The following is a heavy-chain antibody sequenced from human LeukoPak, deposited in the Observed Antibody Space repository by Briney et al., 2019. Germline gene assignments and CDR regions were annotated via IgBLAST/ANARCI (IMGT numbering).Heavy chain of an antibody. J-gene: IGHJ4*02. CDR1: GGSFSGYY. V-gene: IGHV4-34*01. CDR3: ASNLAIAAAGTGTGY. D-gene: IGHD6-13*01. CDR2: INHSVST. Sequence: SETLSLTCAVYGGSFSGYYWSWIRQPPGKGLEWIGEINHSVSTNYNPSLKSRVTISVDTSKNQFSLKLSSVTAADTAVYYCASNLAIAAAGTGTGYWGQGTLVTVSS.